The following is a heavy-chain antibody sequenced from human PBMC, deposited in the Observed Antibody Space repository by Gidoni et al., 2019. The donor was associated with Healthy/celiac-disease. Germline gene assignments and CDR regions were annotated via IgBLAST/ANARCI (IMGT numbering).Heavy chain of an antibody. CDR3: AKRPSYSGSDLYFSYFDL. CDR2: ISGSGGST. CDR1: GFTFRSYA. Sequence: EVQLLESGGGLVQPGESLRLYCAASGFTFRSYAMSWVRQAPGKGLEWVSAISGSGGSTYYADSVKGRFTISRDNSKNTLYLQMNSLRAEDTAVYYCAKRPSYSGSDLYFSYFDLWGRGTLVTVSS. D-gene: IGHD1-26*01. J-gene: IGHJ2*01. V-gene: IGHV3-23*01.